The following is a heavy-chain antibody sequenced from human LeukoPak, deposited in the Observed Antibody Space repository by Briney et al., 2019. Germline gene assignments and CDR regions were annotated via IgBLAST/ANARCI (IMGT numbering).Heavy chain of an antibody. J-gene: IGHJ4*02. CDR2: IYYSGST. Sequence: SETLSLTCTVSGGSISSYYWSWIRQPPGKGLEWIGYIYYSGSTNYNPSLKSRVTISVDTSKNQFSLKLSSVTAADTAVYYCVRGLTGYSYFFDYWGQGALVTVSS. V-gene: IGHV4-59*12. CDR1: GGSISSYY. CDR3: VRGLTGYSYFFDY. D-gene: IGHD3-10*01.